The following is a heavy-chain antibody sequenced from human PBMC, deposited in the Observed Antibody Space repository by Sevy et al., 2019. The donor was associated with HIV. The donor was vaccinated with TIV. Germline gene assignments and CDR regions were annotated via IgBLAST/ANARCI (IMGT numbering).Heavy chain of an antibody. J-gene: IGHJ6*03. D-gene: IGHD1-20*01. CDR3: AKDGYKPSVGDENYYYYYMDV. Sequence: GGSLRLSCAASGFTCSSYAMSWVRQAPGKGLEWVSAISGSGGSTYYADSVKGRLTISSDNSKNTLYLQMKSLGSEETAVYYCAKDGYKPSVGDENYYYYYMDVWGKGTTVTVSS. CDR1: GFTCSSYA. CDR2: ISGSGGST. V-gene: IGHV3-23*01.